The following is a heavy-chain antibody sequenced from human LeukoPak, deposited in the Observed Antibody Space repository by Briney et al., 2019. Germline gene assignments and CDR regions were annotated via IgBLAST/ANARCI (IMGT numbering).Heavy chain of an antibody. J-gene: IGHJ3*02. CDR1: GFSVTSNH. D-gene: IGHD6-13*01. CDR2: IYTGGTT. V-gene: IGHV3-66*01. Sequence: GGSLRLSCAASGFSVTSNHMNWVRQAPGKGLEWVSIIYTGGTTHYADSLNDRFTISRDDSINTLYLQMNSLRAEDTAVYYCARDIEAPGIAFDIWGRGTMVTVSS. CDR3: ARDIEAPGIAFDI.